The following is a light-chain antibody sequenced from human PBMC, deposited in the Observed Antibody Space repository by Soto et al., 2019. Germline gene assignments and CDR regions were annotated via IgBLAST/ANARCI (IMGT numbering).Light chain of an antibody. V-gene: IGLV2-8*01. Sequence: QSALTQPPSASGSPGQSVTISCTGTSSDIGGYNYVSWYQQHPGKAPKLIIYEVSKRPSGVPDRFSGSKSGNTASLTISGLQAEDEADYYCSSYTSSSTSVFGGGTKVTVL. J-gene: IGLJ3*02. CDR1: SSDIGGYNY. CDR3: SSYTSSSTSV. CDR2: EVS.